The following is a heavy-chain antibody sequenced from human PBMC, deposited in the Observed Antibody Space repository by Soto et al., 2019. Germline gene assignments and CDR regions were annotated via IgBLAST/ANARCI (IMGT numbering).Heavy chain of an antibody. Sequence: QVQLVESGGGVVQPGRSLRLSCAASGFTFSSYGMHWVRQAPGKGLEWVAVIWYDGSNKYYADSVKGRFTISRDNSKNTLYLQMNSLRAEDTAVYYCARGFCYSSSWYPRGSCYYGMDVWGQGTTVTVSS. CDR2: IWYDGSNK. V-gene: IGHV3-33*01. J-gene: IGHJ6*02. D-gene: IGHD6-13*01. CDR3: ARGFCYSSSWYPRGSCYYGMDV. CDR1: GFTFSSYG.